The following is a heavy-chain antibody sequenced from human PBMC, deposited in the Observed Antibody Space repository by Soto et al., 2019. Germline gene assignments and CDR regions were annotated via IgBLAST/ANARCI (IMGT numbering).Heavy chain of an antibody. D-gene: IGHD5-18*01. CDR2: IKQDGSEK. V-gene: IGHV3-7*01. CDR1: GFTFSSYW. Sequence: VGSLRLSCAGSGFTFSSYWMSWVRQAPGKGLEWVANIKQDGSEKYYVDSVKGRFTISRDNAKNSLYLQMNSLRAEDTAVYYCASSYGYVGWFDPWGQGNLVTVSS. CDR3: ASSYGYVGWFDP. J-gene: IGHJ5*02.